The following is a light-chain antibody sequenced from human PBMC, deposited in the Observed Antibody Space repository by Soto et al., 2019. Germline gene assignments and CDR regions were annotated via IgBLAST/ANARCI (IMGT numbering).Light chain of an antibody. CDR1: QSITTNY. CDR3: QQYGSSPLT. V-gene: IGKV3-20*01. Sequence: ETVLTQSPGTLSLSPGEGATLSCRASQSITTNYLAWYQQKPGQAPRLLIYGASSRATGIPDRFSGSGSGTDFTLTISRLEPEDFAMYYCQQYGSSPLTFGQGTKVEIK. J-gene: IGKJ1*01. CDR2: GAS.